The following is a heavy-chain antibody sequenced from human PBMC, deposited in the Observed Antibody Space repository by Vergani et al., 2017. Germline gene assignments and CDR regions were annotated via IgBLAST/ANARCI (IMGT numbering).Heavy chain of an antibody. CDR2: IRGSGTA. CDR1: GASMSSVGYY. Sequence: QVQLQESGPGLVKPSQTLSLTCTVSGASMSSVGYYWTWIRQSAGKRLEWIGDIRGSGTANYNPSFQGRVSMSLTTSKNQFDLALSSVNATETSGYYFARGSRAADYSGPDSWGQGTRVTVSS. J-gene: IGHJ4*03. CDR3: ARGSRAADYSGPDS. V-gene: IGHV4-61*02. D-gene: IGHD6-13*01.